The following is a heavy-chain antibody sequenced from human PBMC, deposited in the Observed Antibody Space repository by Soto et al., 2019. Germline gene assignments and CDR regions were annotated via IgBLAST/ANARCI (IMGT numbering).Heavy chain of an antibody. CDR3: AKGVLSFHYGMEV. Sequence: GGSLRLSCATSGFTFNTYPMTWVRQAPGKGLEWVSSISSTAGRTSSYADSVKGRFTISRDFSDNTVYLQMNNLRVDDTAVYFCAKGVLSFHYGMEVWGQGTTVTVSS. J-gene: IGHJ6*02. V-gene: IGHV3-23*01. CDR2: ISSTAGRTS. D-gene: IGHD3-10*01. CDR1: GFTFNTYP.